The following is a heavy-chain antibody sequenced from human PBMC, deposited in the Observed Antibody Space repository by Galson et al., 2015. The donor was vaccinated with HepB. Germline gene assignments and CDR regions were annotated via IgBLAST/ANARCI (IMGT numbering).Heavy chain of an antibody. D-gene: IGHD4-11*01. CDR3: ARVYSNYDYYYYMDV. Sequence: SVKVSCKASGGTFSSYAISWVRQAPGQGLEWMGGIIPIFGTANYAQKFQGRVTITADESTSTAYMELSSLRSEDTAVYYCARVYSNYDYYYYMDVWGKGATVTVSS. J-gene: IGHJ6*03. CDR1: GGTFSSYA. V-gene: IGHV1-69*13. CDR2: IIPIFGTA.